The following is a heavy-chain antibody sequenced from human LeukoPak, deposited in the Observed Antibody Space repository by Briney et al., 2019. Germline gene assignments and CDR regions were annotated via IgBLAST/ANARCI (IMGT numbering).Heavy chain of an antibody. CDR1: GFTFSSSA. Sequence: GGSLRLSCVASGFTFSSSAMNWVRQAPGKGLEWVSAISGSGVGTYYADSVKGRFTISRDNSKNTLYLQMNSLRAEDTAVYYCAKDRYSGNFFDYWGQGTLVTVSS. J-gene: IGHJ4*02. D-gene: IGHD1-26*01. V-gene: IGHV3-23*01. CDR3: AKDRYSGNFFDY. CDR2: ISGSGVGT.